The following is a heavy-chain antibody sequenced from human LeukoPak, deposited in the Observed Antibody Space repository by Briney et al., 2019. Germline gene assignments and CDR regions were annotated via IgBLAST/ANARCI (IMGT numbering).Heavy chain of an antibody. CDR1: GFTFSDYT. D-gene: IGHD3-10*01. V-gene: IGHV3-48*01. CDR2: ISSSSSTI. CDR3: AKTRPHYITIDAFDI. Sequence: GGSLRLSCAASGFTFSDYTMNWVRQAPGKGLEWVSYISSSSSTIYYADSVKGRFTISRDNSKNTLYLQMNSLRAEDTAVYYCAKTRPHYITIDAFDIWGQGTMVTVSS. J-gene: IGHJ3*02.